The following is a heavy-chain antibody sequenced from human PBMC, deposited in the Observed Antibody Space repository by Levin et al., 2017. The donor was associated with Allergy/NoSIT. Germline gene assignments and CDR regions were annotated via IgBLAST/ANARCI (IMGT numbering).Heavy chain of an antibody. CDR2: ISGSGGST. CDR3: AKDHRSGGSGYSDY. J-gene: IGHJ4*02. CDR1: GFTFSSYA. V-gene: IGHV3-23*01. D-gene: IGHD2-15*01. Sequence: HPGGSLRLSCAASGFTFSSYAMSWVRQAPGKGLEWVSAISGSGGSTYYADSVKGRFTISRDNSKNTLYLQMNSLRAEDTAVYYCAKDHRSGGSGYSDYWGQGTLVTVSS.